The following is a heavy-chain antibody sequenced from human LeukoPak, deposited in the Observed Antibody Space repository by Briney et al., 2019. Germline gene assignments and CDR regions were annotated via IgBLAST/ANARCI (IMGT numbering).Heavy chain of an antibody. CDR1: GGTFSSYA. D-gene: IGHD6-19*01. V-gene: IGHV1-69*01. CDR2: IIPIFGTA. Sequence: SVKLSCKASGGTFSSYAISWVRQAPGQGLEWMGGIIPIFGTANYAQKFQGRVTITADESTSTAYMELSSLRSEDTAVYYCARGIAVAGTIDRSVFPYYFDYWGQGTLVTVSS. CDR3: ARGIAVAGTIDRSVFPYYFDY. J-gene: IGHJ4*02.